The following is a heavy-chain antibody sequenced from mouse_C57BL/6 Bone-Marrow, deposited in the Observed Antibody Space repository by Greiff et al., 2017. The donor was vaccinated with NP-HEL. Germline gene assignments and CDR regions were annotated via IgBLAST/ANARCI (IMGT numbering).Heavy chain of an antibody. J-gene: IGHJ2*01. CDR1: GFTFSSYG. CDR2: ISSGGSYT. D-gene: IGHD2-3*01. CDR3: ARQGADGYPFY. Sequence: EVQVVESGGDLVKPGGSLKLSCAASGFTFSSYGMSWVRQTPDKRLEWVATISSGGSYTYYPDSVKGRFTISRDNAKNTLYLQMSSLKSEDTAMYYCARQGADGYPFYWGQGTTLTVSS. V-gene: IGHV5-6*01.